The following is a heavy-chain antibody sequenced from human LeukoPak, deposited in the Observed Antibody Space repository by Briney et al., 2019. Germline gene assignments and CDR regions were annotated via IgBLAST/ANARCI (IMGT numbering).Heavy chain of an antibody. V-gene: IGHV5-51*01. Sequence: GESLKISCKGSGYSFTSYWIGWVRQMPGKGLEWMGIIYSGDSDTRYIPSFEGQVTISANKSISTAYLQWSSLNAADAAMYYCGRRRAAAGPLSYYFDYGGQGTLVSVSS. CDR1: GYSFTSYW. J-gene: IGHJ4*02. CDR2: IYSGDSDT. CDR3: GRRRAAAGPLSYYFDY. D-gene: IGHD6-13*01.